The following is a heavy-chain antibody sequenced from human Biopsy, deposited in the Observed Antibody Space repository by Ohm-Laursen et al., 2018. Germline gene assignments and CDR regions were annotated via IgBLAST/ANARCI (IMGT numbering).Heavy chain of an antibody. D-gene: IGHD6-25*01. Sequence: SVKVSCKASGYKFTSYGMSWVRQAPGQGFEWMGRISGYNGNTNYAQKFQGRITMTIDAATSKGYMDLRSLKSDDTAVYYCARIAAAGWDDYWDQGTLVTVSS. CDR2: ISGYNGNT. CDR3: ARIAAAGWDDY. CDR1: GYKFTSYG. V-gene: IGHV1-18*01. J-gene: IGHJ4*02.